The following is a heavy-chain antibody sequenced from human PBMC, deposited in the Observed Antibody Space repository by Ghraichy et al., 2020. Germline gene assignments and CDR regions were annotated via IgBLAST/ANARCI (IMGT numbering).Heavy chain of an antibody. Sequence: GGSLRLSCAASGFTFSSYWMSWVRQAPGKGLEWVANIKQDGSEKYYVDSVKGRFTISRDNAKNSLYLQMNSLRAEDTAVYYCAREGLVPATPNYYYYGMDVWGQGTTVTVSS. CDR2: IKQDGSEK. CDR3: AREGLVPATPNYYYYGMDV. D-gene: IGHD2-2*01. CDR1: GFTFSSYW. J-gene: IGHJ6*02. V-gene: IGHV3-7*01.